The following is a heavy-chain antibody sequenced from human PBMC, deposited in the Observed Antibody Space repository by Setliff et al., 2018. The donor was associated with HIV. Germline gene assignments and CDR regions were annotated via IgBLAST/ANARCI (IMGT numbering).Heavy chain of an antibody. J-gene: IGHJ3*02. CDR2: RSPIFSTT. CDR1: GDTFTTYV. CDR3: AITSRGYSLQRGGAFDI. D-gene: IGHD3-22*01. V-gene: IGHV1-69*05. Sequence: ASVKVSCKGSGDTFTTYVVSWVRQAPGQGLEWMGGRSPIFSTTNYAQTFQGRVTITTDESTSRAYMELSSLRSEDTAVYYCAITSRGYSLQRGGAFDIWGQGTLVTVSS.